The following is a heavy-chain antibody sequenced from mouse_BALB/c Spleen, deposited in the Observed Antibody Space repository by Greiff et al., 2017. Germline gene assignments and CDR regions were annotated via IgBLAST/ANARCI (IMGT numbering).Heavy chain of an antibody. CDR2: ISSGGSYT. J-gene: IGHJ1*01. Sequence: EVKLVESGGGLVKPGGSLKLSCAASGFTFSSYTMSWVRQTPEKRLEWVATISSGGSYTYYPDSVKGRFTISRDNAKNTLYLQMSSLKSEDTAMYYCTKRGLRRGDWYFDVWGAGTTVTVSS. V-gene: IGHV5-6-4*01. D-gene: IGHD2-4*01. CDR3: TKRGLRRGDWYFDV. CDR1: GFTFSSYT.